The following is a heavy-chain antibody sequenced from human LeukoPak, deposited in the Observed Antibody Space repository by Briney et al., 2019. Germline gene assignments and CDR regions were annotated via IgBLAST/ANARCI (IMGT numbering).Heavy chain of an antibody. Sequence: KTGGSLRLSYAASGFTFTNAWMSWVRQAPGKGLEWVGRIKSKNDGETRDYAAPVKGRFTISRDESKAEVYLHMTSLKAEDTAVYYCVGRPWNFDYWGQGTLVTVSS. J-gene: IGHJ4*02. CDR2: IKSKNDGETR. D-gene: IGHD1-1*01. CDR1: GFTFTNAW. CDR3: VGRPWNFDY. V-gene: IGHV3-15*01.